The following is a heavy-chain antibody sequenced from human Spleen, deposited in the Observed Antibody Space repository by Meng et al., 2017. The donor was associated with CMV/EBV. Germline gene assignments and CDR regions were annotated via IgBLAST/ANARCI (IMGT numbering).Heavy chain of an antibody. V-gene: IGHV4-34*01. D-gene: IGHD6-25*01. J-gene: IGHJ4*02. CDR1: CGSFSGYY. Sequence: HVKLQQLGAGLLKPSDTLSLTCAVYCGSFSGYYWSWIRQPPGKGLEWIGEINHSGSTYYNPSLKSRVTISVDTSKNQFSLKLSSVTAADTAVYYCARDRSGDHFDYWGQGTLVTVSS. CDR3: ARDRSGDHFDY. CDR2: INHSGST.